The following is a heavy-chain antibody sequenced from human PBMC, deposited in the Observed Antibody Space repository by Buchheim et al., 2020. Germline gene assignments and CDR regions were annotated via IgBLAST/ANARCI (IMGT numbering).Heavy chain of an antibody. D-gene: IGHD1-1*01. Sequence: EVQLVESGGGLVLPGGSLRLSCAVAGFTFSSFEMNWVRQAPGKGLEWVSYISSSGSTKYYADSVKGRSTTSRDNAENSMYLQMNSLRVEDTAAYYCASLKGRTGTGYGMDVWGQGTT. CDR2: ISSSGSTK. CDR1: GFTFSSFE. V-gene: IGHV3-48*03. CDR3: ASLKGRTGTGYGMDV. J-gene: IGHJ6*02.